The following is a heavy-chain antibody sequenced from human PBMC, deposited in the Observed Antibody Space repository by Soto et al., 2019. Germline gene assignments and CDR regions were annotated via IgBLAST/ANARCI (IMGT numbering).Heavy chain of an antibody. Sequence: EVQLVESGGGLVEPGGSLRLSCAASGFTFNNAWMSWVRQAPGKGLEWVGRIKSKKDGGATDFAAPVKGRFAISRDDTKNTLYLQMNSLKTEDTAVYFCTTDYYDATGYYRYFQYWGQGTLLTVSS. J-gene: IGHJ1*01. D-gene: IGHD3-22*01. CDR1: GFTFNNAW. CDR2: IKSKKDGGAT. CDR3: TTDYYDATGYYRYFQY. V-gene: IGHV3-15*01.